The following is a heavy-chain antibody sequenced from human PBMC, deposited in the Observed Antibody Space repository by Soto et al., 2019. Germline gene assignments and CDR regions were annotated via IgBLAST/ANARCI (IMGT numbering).Heavy chain of an antibody. Sequence: HPVGSLRLSCAASGFTFSSYSMNWVRQAPGKGLEWVSYISSSSSTIYYADSVKGRFTISRDNAKNSLYLQMNSLRAEDTAVYYCARDQGGYSSSWYNWFDPWGQGTLVTVSS. CDR2: ISSSSSTI. J-gene: IGHJ5*02. V-gene: IGHV3-48*01. CDR1: GFTFSSYS. CDR3: ARDQGGYSSSWYNWFDP. D-gene: IGHD6-13*01.